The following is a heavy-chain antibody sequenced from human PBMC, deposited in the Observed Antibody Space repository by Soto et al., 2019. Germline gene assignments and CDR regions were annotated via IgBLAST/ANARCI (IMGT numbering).Heavy chain of an antibody. CDR2: ISAYNGNT. Sequence: ASVKVSCKTSGYTFTSYGISWVRQAPGQGLEWMGWISAYNGNTNYAQKLQGRVTMTTDTSTSTAYMELRSLRSDDTAVYYCARDVIVGARYYFDYWGQGTLVTVSS. D-gene: IGHD1-26*01. CDR3: ARDVIVGARYYFDY. V-gene: IGHV1-18*01. CDR1: GYTFTSYG. J-gene: IGHJ4*02.